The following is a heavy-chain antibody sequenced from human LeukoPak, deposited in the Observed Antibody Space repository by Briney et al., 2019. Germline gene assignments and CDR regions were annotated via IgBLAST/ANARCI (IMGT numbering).Heavy chain of an antibody. CDR1: GYTFSSYA. J-gene: IGHJ6*03. Sequence: GASVKVSCKASGYTFSSYAISWVRQAPGQGLEWMGGIIPIFGTANYAQKFQGRVTITADESTSTAYMELSSLRSEDTAVYYCARDSGVRLRFLEWSLHYYYYMDVWGKGTTVTVSS. D-gene: IGHD3-3*01. V-gene: IGHV1-69*13. CDR3: ARDSGVRLRFLEWSLHYYYYMDV. CDR2: IIPIFGTA.